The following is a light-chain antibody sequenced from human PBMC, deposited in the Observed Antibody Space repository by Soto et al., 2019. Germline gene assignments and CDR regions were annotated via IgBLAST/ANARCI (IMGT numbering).Light chain of an antibody. V-gene: IGLV2-14*01. CDR3: SSFISSSILGVV. CDR2: EVS. J-gene: IGLJ2*01. Sequence: QSALTQPASVSGSPGQSITISCTGTSSDVGGYNYVSWYQQHPGKAPQLMIYEVSNRPSGVSSRFSGSKSGDTASLTISGLQAGDEADYYCSSFISSSILGVVFGGGTKLTVL. CDR1: SSDVGGYNY.